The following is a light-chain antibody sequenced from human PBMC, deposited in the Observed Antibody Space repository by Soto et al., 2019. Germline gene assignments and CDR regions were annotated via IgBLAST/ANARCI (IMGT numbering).Light chain of an antibody. V-gene: IGKV3D-15*01. CDR3: QQYAGWPLT. J-gene: IGKJ4*01. CDR1: QSIGTN. Sequence: EVVMTQSPATVSVSPGERTSLSCRASQSIGTNLGWYQQRPVQAPRLLIAKTSIRVAGVPARFSGSGSGTEFTLTISSLQSEDIAVYYCQQYAGWPLTFGGGTKVDIK. CDR2: KTS.